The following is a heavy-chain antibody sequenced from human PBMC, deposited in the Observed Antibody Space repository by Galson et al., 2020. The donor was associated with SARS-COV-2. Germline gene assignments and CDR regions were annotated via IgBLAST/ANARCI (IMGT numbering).Heavy chain of an antibody. CDR3: AKEFHDGSDQGAFDI. D-gene: IGHD3-22*01. CDR1: RFTFSSYA. CDR2: ITGSGGRT. V-gene: IGHV3-23*01. Sequence: GGSLRLSCAASRFTFSSYAMSWVRQAPGKGLEWVSTITGSGGRTYYADSVKGRFTISRDNSKNTLHLQMNSLRAEDTAVYYCAKEFHDGSDQGAFDIWGQGTMVTVSS. J-gene: IGHJ3*02.